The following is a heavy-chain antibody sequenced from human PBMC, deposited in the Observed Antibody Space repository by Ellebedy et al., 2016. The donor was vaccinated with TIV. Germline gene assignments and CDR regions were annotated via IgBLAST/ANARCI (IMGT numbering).Heavy chain of an antibody. V-gene: IGHV3-23*01. CDR2: ISGSGGST. J-gene: IGHJ4*02. D-gene: IGHD4-23*01. CDR3: AKVAAEALRGYSPDWDY. CDR1: GFTFSSYA. Sequence: GESLKISCAASGFTFSSYAMSWVRQAPGKGLEWVSAISGSGGSTYYADSVKGRFTISRDNSKNTLYLQMNSPRAEDTAVYYCAKVAAEALRGYSPDWDYWGQGTLVTVSS.